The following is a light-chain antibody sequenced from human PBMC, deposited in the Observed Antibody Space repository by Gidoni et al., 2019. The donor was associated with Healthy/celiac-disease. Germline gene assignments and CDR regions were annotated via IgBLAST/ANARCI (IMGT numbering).Light chain of an antibody. CDR2: KAS. J-gene: IGKJ1*01. Sequence: DIHMTQSPSTLSAAVGDRVTITCRASQSISSWLAWYQQKPGKAPKLLIYKASSLESGVPSRFSACGSGSAFSLTISSLQLDDFSTYYCQPYNSYSWTFGQXTQVEIK. CDR1: QSISSW. V-gene: IGKV1-5*03. CDR3: QPYNSYSWT.